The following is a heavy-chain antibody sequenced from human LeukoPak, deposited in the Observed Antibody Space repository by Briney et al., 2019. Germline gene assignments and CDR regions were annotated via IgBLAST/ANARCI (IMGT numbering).Heavy chain of an antibody. J-gene: IGHJ4*02. CDR1: GYTFTGYY. Sequence: VSVKVSCKTSGYTFTGYYMHWVRQAPGQGLEWMGWINPNSGGTNYAQKFQGRVTMTRDTSISTAYMELSRLRSDDTAVYYCARYSSGWYTMGNYWGQGTLVTVSS. CDR3: ARYSSGWYTMGNY. V-gene: IGHV1-2*02. D-gene: IGHD6-19*01. CDR2: INPNSGGT.